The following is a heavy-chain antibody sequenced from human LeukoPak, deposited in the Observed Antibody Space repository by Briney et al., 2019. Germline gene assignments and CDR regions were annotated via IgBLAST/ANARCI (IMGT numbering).Heavy chain of an antibody. CDR3: ARDRDRSGSYFVIDY. CDR2: ISSSSSYI. J-gene: IGHJ4*02. D-gene: IGHD3-10*01. Sequence: GGSLRLSCAASGFTFSSYSMNWVRQAPGKGLEWVSSISSSSSYIYYADSVKGRFTISRDNAKNSLYLQMNSLRAEDTAVYYCARDRDRSGSYFVIDYWGQGTLVTVSS. CDR1: GFTFSSYS. V-gene: IGHV3-21*01.